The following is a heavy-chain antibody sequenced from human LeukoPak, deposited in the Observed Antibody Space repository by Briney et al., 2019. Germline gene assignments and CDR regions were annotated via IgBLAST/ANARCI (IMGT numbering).Heavy chain of an antibody. CDR2: IYTSGST. J-gene: IGHJ6*03. CDR3: ARETSQKGAHYMDV. D-gene: IGHD3-16*01. Sequence: SETLSLTCTVSGGSISSSSYYWGWIRQPPGKGLEWIGSIYTSGSTNYNPSLKSRVTISVDTSKNQFSLKLSSVTAADTAVYYCARETSQKGAHYMDVWGKGTTVTISS. V-gene: IGHV4-39*07. CDR1: GGSISSSSYY.